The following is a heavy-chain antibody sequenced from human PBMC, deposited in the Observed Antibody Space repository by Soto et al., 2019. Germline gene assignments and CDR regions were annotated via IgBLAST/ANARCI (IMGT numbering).Heavy chain of an antibody. Sequence: ASVKVSCKASGYTFTTYGISWVRQAPGQGLEWMGWISGYNGNTNYAQKLQGRVTMTTDTSTSTAYMELRSLTSDDSAVYYCARDLMYPPLRCMDVWGQGTTVTVSS. CDR2: ISGYNGNT. CDR3: ARDLMYPPLRCMDV. J-gene: IGHJ6*02. D-gene: IGHD2-2*01. V-gene: IGHV1-18*01. CDR1: GYTFTTYG.